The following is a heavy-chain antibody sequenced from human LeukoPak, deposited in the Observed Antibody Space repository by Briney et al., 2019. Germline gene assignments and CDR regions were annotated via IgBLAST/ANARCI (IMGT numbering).Heavy chain of an antibody. CDR3: ARGRLRMLYCNGGSCYFDY. Sequence: NPSETLSLTCTVSGDSISNSDYYWGWIRQPPGKGLEWIALINYSGRTFYNPSLRSRVTISVDMSKNQFSLNLNSVTAADTAVYYCARGRLRMLYCNGGSCYFDYWGQGTLVTVSS. V-gene: IGHV4-39*01. CDR2: INYSGRT. CDR1: GDSISNSDYY. J-gene: IGHJ4*02. D-gene: IGHD2-15*01.